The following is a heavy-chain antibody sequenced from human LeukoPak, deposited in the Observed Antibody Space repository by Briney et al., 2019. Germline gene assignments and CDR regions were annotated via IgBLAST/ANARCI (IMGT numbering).Heavy chain of an antibody. J-gene: IGHJ4*02. Sequence: PEGSLRLSCSASGFTFSRYGMHWVRQAPGKGLEYVSAIVSNGDSTYYADSVKGRFTISRDNAKNSLYLQMNSLRAEDTAVYYCARGGGPRYGGYYFDYWGQGTLVTVSS. CDR3: ARGGGPRYGGYYFDY. CDR2: IVSNGDST. CDR1: GFTFSRYG. D-gene: IGHD4-23*01. V-gene: IGHV3-64*04.